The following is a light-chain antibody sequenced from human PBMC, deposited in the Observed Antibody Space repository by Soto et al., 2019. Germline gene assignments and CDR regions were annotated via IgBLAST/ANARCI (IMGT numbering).Light chain of an antibody. CDR1: STDIGGYDY. CDR2: EVT. Sequence: QSVLTQPPSASGSPGQSVTISCTGTSTDIGGYDYVSWYQHLPGKAPKLIIYEVTKRPSGVPDRFSGSKSGNTASLTVSGLQADDESHYYCSSYAGSNNFVLFGGGTQLTVL. J-gene: IGLJ2*01. V-gene: IGLV2-8*01. CDR3: SSYAGSNNFVL.